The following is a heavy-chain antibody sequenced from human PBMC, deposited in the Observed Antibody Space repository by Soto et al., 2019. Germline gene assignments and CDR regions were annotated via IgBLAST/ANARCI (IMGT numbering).Heavy chain of an antibody. V-gene: IGHV4-59*01. CDR1: GGSISSYY. CDR3: ASASRFYYFDY. Sequence: SETLSLTCTVSGGSISSYYWNWIRQPPGKGLEWIGYIYYSGSTNYNPSLKSRVTISVDTSKNQFSLKLSSVTAADTAVYYCASASRFYYFDYWGQGTLVTVSS. J-gene: IGHJ4*02. CDR2: IYYSGST.